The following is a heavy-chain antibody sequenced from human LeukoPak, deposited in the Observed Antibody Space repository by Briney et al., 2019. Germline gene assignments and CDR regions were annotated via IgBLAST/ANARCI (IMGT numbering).Heavy chain of an antibody. J-gene: IGHJ5*02. CDR3: ARDRKITMVRGVISNWFDP. Sequence: ASVKVSCKASGYTFTSYGISWVRQAPGQGLEWMGWISAYNGNTNYAQKLQGRVTMTTDTSTSTAYMELRSLRSDDTAVYYCARDRKITMVRGVISNWFDPWGQGNLVTVSS. V-gene: IGHV1-18*01. CDR1: GYTFTSYG. CDR2: ISAYNGNT. D-gene: IGHD3-10*01.